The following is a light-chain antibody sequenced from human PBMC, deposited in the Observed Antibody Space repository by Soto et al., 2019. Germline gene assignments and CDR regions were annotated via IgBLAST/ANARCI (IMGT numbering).Light chain of an antibody. Sequence: QAVQTHPRSVSGSPGQSVTISCTGTSSDVGGYNYVSWYQQHPGKAPKLMIYDVSKRPSGVPDRFSGSKSGNTASLTISGLQAEDEADYYCCSCAASYCSGFGIGTKLPVL. CDR3: CSCAASYCSG. V-gene: IGLV2-11*01. J-gene: IGLJ1*01. CDR1: SSDVGGYNY. CDR2: DVS.